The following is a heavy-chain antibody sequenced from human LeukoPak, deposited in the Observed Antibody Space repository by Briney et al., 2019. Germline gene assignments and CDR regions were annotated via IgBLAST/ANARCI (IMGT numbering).Heavy chain of an antibody. Sequence: GGSLRLSCAASGFTFSNYAMSWVRQAPGKGLEWVSSIIDGGGSTYYADSVKGRFTISRDNSKNTLFLQMNSLRVEDTAVYYCAKDRKEWNYFDYWGQGTLVTVSS. CDR2: IIDGGGST. D-gene: IGHD2-8*01. J-gene: IGHJ4*02. V-gene: IGHV3-23*01. CDR1: GFTFSNYA. CDR3: AKDRKEWNYFDY.